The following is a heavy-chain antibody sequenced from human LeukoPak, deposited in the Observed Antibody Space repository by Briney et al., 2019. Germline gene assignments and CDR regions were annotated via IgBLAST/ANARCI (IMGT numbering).Heavy chain of an antibody. CDR1: GFTFTSSA. CDR2: IVVGSGNT. Sequence: SVKVSCKASGFTFTSSAVQWVRQARGQRLEWIGWIVVGSGNTNYAQKFQERVTITRDMSTSTAYMELSSLRSEDTAVYYCAAATEWELQNYYYMDVWGKGTTVTVSS. J-gene: IGHJ6*03. D-gene: IGHD1-26*01. V-gene: IGHV1-58*01. CDR3: AAATEWELQNYYYMDV.